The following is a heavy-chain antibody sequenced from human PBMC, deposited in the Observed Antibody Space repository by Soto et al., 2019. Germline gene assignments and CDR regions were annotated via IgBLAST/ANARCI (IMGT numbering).Heavy chain of an antibody. CDR1: GFTFSSYG. CDR3: AKDFGYPHMIRAFDI. Sequence: QVQLVESGGGVVQPGRSLRLSCAASGFTFSSYGMHWVRQAPGKGLEWVAVISYDGSNKYYADSVKGRFTISRDNSKNTLYLQMNSRRAEDTAVYYCAKDFGYPHMIRAFDIWGQGTMVTVAS. V-gene: IGHV3-30*18. CDR2: ISYDGSNK. J-gene: IGHJ3*02. D-gene: IGHD5-12*01.